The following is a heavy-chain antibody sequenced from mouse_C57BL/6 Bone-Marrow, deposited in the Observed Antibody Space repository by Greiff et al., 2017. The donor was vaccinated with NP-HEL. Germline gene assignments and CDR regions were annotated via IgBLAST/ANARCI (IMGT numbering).Heavy chain of an antibody. Sequence: QVQLQQSGAELARPGASVKLSCKASGYTFTSYGISWVKQRTGQGLEWIGEIYPRSGNTYYTEKFKGKATLTADKSSSTAYMELRSLTSEDSAVYFCARDGGSYQAWFAYWGQGTLVTVSA. J-gene: IGHJ3*01. CDR2: IYPRSGNT. V-gene: IGHV1-81*01. CDR1: GYTFTSYG. CDR3: ARDGGSYQAWFAY. D-gene: IGHD1-1*02.